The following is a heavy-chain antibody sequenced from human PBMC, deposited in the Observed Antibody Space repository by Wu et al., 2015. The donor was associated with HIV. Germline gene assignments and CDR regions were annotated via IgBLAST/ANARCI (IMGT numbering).Heavy chain of an antibody. CDR1: GYTFTGYY. J-gene: IGHJ4*02. Sequence: QVQLVQSGAEVKKPGASVKVSCKASGYTFTGYYMHWVRQAPGQGLEWMGWINPNSGGTNYAQKFQGRVTMTRDTSISTAYMELSRLRSDDTAVYYCARDHHDILTGYHFDYWGQGTLVTVSS. CDR2: INPNSGGT. D-gene: IGHD3-9*01. V-gene: IGHV1-2*02. CDR3: ARDHHDILTGYHFDY.